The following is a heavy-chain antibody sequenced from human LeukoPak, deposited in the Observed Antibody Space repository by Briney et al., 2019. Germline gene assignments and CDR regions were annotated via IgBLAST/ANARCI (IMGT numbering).Heavy chain of an antibody. D-gene: IGHD6-13*01. CDR2: IYYSGST. Sequence: PSETLSLTCTVSGGSISSYYWSWIRQPPGKGLEWIGYIYYSGSTNYNPSLKSRVTISVDTSKNQFSLKLSSVTAADTAVYYCARVSAAAGGDYWGQGTLVTVSS. J-gene: IGHJ4*02. V-gene: IGHV4-59*08. CDR3: ARVSAAAGGDY. CDR1: GGSISSYY.